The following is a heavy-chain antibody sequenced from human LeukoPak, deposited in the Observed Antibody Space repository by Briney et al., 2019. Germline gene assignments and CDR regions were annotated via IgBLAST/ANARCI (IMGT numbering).Heavy chain of an antibody. D-gene: IGHD3-10*01. J-gene: IGHJ3*02. CDR1: GFTFSSYS. V-gene: IGHV3-21*01. CDR2: ISSSSSYI. CDR3: ARPVRGAFDI. Sequence: GGSLRLSCAASGFTFSSYSMNWVRHAPGKGLEWVSSISSSSSYIYYADTVKSRFTISRDNANNSLYLKMNPLRAQHMALYHCARPVRGAFDIWGKGTMVTVAS.